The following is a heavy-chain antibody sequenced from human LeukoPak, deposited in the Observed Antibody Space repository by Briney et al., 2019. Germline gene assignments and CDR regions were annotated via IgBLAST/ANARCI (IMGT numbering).Heavy chain of an antibody. CDR2: IYPGDSDT. D-gene: IGHD3-22*01. V-gene: IGHV5-51*01. Sequence: GESLKISCKGSGYIFTTYWIGWVRQLPGKGLEWMGIIYPGDSDTRYSPSFQGQVTISADKSISTAYLQWSSLKASDTAMYYCARRLRYYYDSSGYYYDDAFDIWGQGTMVTVSS. J-gene: IGHJ3*02. CDR3: ARRLRYYYDSSGYYYDDAFDI. CDR1: GYIFTTYW.